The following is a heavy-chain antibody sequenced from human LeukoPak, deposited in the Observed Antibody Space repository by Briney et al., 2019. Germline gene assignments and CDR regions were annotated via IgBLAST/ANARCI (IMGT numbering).Heavy chain of an antibody. CDR2: INPNSGGT. CDR1: GYTFTDYS. J-gene: IGHJ4*02. D-gene: IGHD3-22*01. CDR3: ARNTYYYDSSAGTFDF. V-gene: IGHV1-2*02. Sequence: ASVKVSCEASGYTFTDYSMHWVRQAPGQGLEWMGWINPNSGGTNYAQKFQGRVTMTRDKSISTAYMELSRLRSDDTAVFYCARNTYYYDSSAGTFDFWGQGTLVTVSS.